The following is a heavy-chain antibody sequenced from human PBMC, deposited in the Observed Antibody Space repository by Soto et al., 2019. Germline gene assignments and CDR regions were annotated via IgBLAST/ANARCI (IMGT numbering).Heavy chain of an antibody. V-gene: IGHV3-23*01. D-gene: IGHD2-15*01. CDR1: GLSFSSYA. CDR2: ISGGGGSNK. Sequence: PGGSLRLSCAASGLSFSSYALSWVRQAPGKGLEWVSVISGGGGSNKYYADSVKGRFTISRDISKNTLYLQMNSLRAEDTAVYYCARAGGLLLDYWGQGTLVTVSS. CDR3: ARAGGLLLDY. J-gene: IGHJ4*02.